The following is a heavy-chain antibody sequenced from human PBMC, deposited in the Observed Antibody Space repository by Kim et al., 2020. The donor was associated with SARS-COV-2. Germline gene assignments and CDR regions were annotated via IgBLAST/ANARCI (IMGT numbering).Heavy chain of an antibody. CDR2: ST. D-gene: IGHD3-10*01. CDR3: AKFGLGELNY. J-gene: IGHJ4*02. Sequence: STDYADSVKGRFTISRDNSKNTLYLQMNSLRAEDTAVYYCAKFGLGELNYWGQGTLVTVSS. V-gene: IGHV3-23*01.